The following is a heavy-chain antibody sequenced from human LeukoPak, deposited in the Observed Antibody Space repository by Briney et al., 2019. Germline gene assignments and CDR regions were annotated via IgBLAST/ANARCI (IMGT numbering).Heavy chain of an antibody. D-gene: IGHD3-10*01. Sequence: SEALSLTCAVSGYSISSGYYWGWIRQPPGKGLEWIGSIYHSGSTYYNPSLKSRVTISVDTSKNQFSLKLSFVTAADTAVYHCASGLWFGELLSFSWGQGTLVTVSS. V-gene: IGHV4-38-2*01. CDR2: IYHSGST. CDR3: ASGLWFGELLSFS. J-gene: IGHJ5*02. CDR1: GYSISSGYY.